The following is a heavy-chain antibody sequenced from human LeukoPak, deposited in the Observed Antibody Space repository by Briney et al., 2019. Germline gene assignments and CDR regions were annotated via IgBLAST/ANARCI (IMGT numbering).Heavy chain of an antibody. CDR1: GLTFRDFY. CDR2: INHNGDVN. D-gene: IGHD1-26*01. J-gene: IGHJ6*02. V-gene: IGHV3-7*03. CDR3: ARWGGLDV. Sequence: PGGSLRLSCAAPGLTFRDFYMNWARQAPGKGLEWVASINHNGDVNYYVDSVKGRFTISRDNAKNSLYLQMSNLRAEDTAVYFCARWGGLDVWGQGATVTVSS.